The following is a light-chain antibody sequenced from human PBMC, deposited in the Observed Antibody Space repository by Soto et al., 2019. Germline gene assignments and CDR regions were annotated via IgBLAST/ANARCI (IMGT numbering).Light chain of an antibody. CDR1: QSVLYSSNNKNY. CDR3: QQYYSTPPYT. J-gene: IGKJ2*01. V-gene: IGKV4-1*01. Sequence: DIVMTQSPDSLAVSLGERATINCKSSQSVLYSSNNKNYLAWYQLKPGQPPKLLIYWASTRESGGPDRFSGSGSGTDFTLTICSLQAEDVAVYYCQQYYSTPPYTFGQGTKLEIK. CDR2: WAS.